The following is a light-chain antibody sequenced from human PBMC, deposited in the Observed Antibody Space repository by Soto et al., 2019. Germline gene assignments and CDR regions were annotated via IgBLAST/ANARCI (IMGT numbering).Light chain of an antibody. CDR1: SSDIGNVNL. J-gene: IGLJ2*01. Sequence: QSALTQPASVSGSPGQSITISCTGTSSDIGNVNLVSWYQHHPGKAPKLIIYEGNTRPSGVSNRFSGSKSGNTASLTISGAQAEDEDDYYCCSYVCYRIALFGGGTKLTVL. V-gene: IGLV2-23*01. CDR2: EGN. CDR3: CSYVCYRIAL.